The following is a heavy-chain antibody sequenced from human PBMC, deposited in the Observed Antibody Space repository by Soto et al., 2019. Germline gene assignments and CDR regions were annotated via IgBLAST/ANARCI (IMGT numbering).Heavy chain of an antibody. D-gene: IGHD3-3*01. CDR2: IKHSGRT. CDR3: ARGRKYYDFWSGYSHPRYYFNY. Sequence: PSETLSLTCAVYGGSFSGYCWSWIRQPPGKGLEWIGEIKHSGRTNYNPSLKSRVTISVDTSKSQFSLKLSSVTAADTAVYYCARGRKYYDFWSGYSHPRYYFNYWGQGTLVTVSS. V-gene: IGHV4-34*01. J-gene: IGHJ4*02. CDR1: GGSFSGYC.